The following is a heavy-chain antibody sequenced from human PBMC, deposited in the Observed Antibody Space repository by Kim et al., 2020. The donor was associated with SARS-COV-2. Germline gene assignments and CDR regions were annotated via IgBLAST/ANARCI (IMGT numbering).Heavy chain of an antibody. CDR1: GGSISSSSYY. CDR2: IDYSGST. D-gene: IGHD3-9*01. V-gene: IGHV4-39*01. Sequence: SETLSLTCTVSGGSISSSSYYWGWIRQPPGKGLEWIGSIDYSGSTYYNPSLKSRVTISVDTSKNQFSLKLSSVTAADTAVYYCARRVVLRYFDWLPGEYYFDYWGQGALVTVSS. J-gene: IGHJ4*02. CDR3: ARRVVLRYFDWLPGEYYFDY.